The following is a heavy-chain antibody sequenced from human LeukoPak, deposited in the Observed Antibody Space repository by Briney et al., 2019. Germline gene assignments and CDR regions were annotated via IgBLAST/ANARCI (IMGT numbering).Heavy chain of an antibody. D-gene: IGHD4-11*01. CDR1: GYTFSSYG. CDR3: AREGLTTSRNNAFDV. V-gene: IGHV3-33*01. Sequence: GRSLRLSCAASGYTFSSYGMHWVRQRPGKGLEWLTVIWSDESKKYYEDSVKGRFIVSRDNSKNTLHLDIHSLRVDDTAVYYCAREGLTTSRNNAFDVWGQGTKVAVSS. CDR2: IWSDESKK. J-gene: IGHJ3*01.